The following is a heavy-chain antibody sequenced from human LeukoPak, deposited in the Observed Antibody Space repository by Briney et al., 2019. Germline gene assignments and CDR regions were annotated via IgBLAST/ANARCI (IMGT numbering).Heavy chain of an antibody. Sequence: KPSETLSLTCAVYGGSFSGYYWTWIRQPPGKGLEWIGEVTTSGVAHYNPSLKSPVPISVDTSKNQFSLMVTSVTAADTALYFCARALYYEPSYLDSWVRGTLVTVSS. J-gene: IGHJ4*02. CDR3: ARALYYEPSYLDS. V-gene: IGHV4-34*01. CDR2: VTTSGVA. CDR1: GGSFSGYY. D-gene: IGHD3-22*01.